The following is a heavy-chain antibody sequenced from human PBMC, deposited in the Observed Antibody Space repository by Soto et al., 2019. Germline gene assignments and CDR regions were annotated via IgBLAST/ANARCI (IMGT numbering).Heavy chain of an antibody. D-gene: IGHD3-22*01. J-gene: IGHJ4*02. CDR1: GYSISSGYY. CDR2: IYHSGTT. Sequence: PSDTLSLTCAVSGYSISSGYYWGWIRQPPVKGLECIATIYHSGTTYSNPSLKSRVTISVDTSKKQISLKLSSVTAADTAVYYCARGLYYSDSSGYSPDYRGLGTLVT. CDR3: ARGLYYSDSSGYSPDY. V-gene: IGHV4-38-2*01.